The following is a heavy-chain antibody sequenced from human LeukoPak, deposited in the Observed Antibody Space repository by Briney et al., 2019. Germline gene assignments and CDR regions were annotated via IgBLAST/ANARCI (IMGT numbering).Heavy chain of an antibody. Sequence: GGSLRLSCVASGFSFSSFPMVWVRQAPEKGLEFVSAIGSDGGGIEYADSVKGRFTISRDNAKNSLYLQMNSLRAEDTAVYYCAKEKDTAMVRGDYFDYWGQGTLVTVSS. V-gene: IGHV3-21*01. CDR2: IGSDGGGI. CDR1: GFSFSSFP. D-gene: IGHD5-18*01. CDR3: AKEKDTAMVRGDYFDY. J-gene: IGHJ4*02.